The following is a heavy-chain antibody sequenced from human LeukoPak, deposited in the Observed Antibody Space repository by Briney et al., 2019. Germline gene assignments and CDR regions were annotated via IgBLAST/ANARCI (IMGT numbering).Heavy chain of an antibody. D-gene: IGHD5-24*01. V-gene: IGHV4-34*01. CDR1: GGSFSGYF. Sequence: SETLSLTCAVYGGSFSGYFWSWIRQPPGKGLEWIGENNHSGRTNYNPSLKSRVTMSVDTSKNQFSLNLNSVTAADTAVYYCARGQFQRDHWGQGTLVTVSS. CDR2: NNHSGRT. J-gene: IGHJ4*02. CDR3: ARGQFQRDH.